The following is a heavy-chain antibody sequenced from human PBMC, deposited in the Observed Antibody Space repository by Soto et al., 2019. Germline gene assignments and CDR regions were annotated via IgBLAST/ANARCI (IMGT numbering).Heavy chain of an antibody. D-gene: IGHD4-17*01. Sequence: QVQLVQSGAEVKKPGSSVKVSCKVSGGDFNNYVITWVRQAPGQGLEWMGGIIPFYGSTNYAQNFQGRITITADGSTSTAYMELSSLMSDDTAVYYCAKEKTAYGGLAYYWGQGTLVTFSS. CDR1: GGDFNNYV. CDR2: IIPFYGST. CDR3: AKEKTAYGGLAYY. J-gene: IGHJ4*02. V-gene: IGHV1-69*01.